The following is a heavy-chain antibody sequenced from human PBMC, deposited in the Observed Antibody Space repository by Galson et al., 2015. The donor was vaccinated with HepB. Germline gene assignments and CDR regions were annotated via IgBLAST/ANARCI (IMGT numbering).Heavy chain of an antibody. Sequence: SLRLSCAASGFTFSAYALHWVRQAPGKGLEWVAGIPNDGSNKYYVDSVKGRFTISRANSRNTIFLHMNSLRIEDTAIYYCVREEYGSGWYGSVMGNWFDPWGQGTLVTVSS. V-gene: IGHV3-30*04. CDR3: VREEYGSGWYGSVMGNWFDP. D-gene: IGHD6-19*01. CDR2: IPNDGSNK. J-gene: IGHJ5*02. CDR1: GFTFSAYA.